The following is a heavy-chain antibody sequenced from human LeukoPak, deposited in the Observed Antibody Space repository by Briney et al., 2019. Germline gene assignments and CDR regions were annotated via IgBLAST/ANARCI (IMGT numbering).Heavy chain of an antibody. CDR3: AREWTTTYYYYGMDV. J-gene: IGHJ6*02. Sequence: ASVNVFCKASGYTFSSYVMHWVRQAPGQRLEWMGWINADNGNTKYSQKFQGRVTITRDTSASTAYMEVSSLRSEDTAVYYCAREWTTTYYYYGMDVWGQGTTVTVSS. CDR1: GYTFSSYV. V-gene: IGHV1-3*01. D-gene: IGHD3/OR15-3a*01. CDR2: INADNGNT.